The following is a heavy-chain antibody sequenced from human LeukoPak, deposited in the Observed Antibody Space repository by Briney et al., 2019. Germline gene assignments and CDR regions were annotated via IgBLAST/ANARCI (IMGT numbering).Heavy chain of an antibody. CDR1: GFTFSSYW. D-gene: IGHD1-26*01. J-gene: IGHJ4*02. Sequence: GGSLRLSCAASGFTFSSYWMSWVRQAPGKGLEWVANIKQDGSEKYYVDSVKGRFTISRDNAKNSLYLQMNSLRAEDTAVYYCARDSRIGRSYTFDYWGQGTLVTVSS. CDR2: IKQDGSEK. CDR3: ARDSRIGRSYTFDY. V-gene: IGHV3-7*01.